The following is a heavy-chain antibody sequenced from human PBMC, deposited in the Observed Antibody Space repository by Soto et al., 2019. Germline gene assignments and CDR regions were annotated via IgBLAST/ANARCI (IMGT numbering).Heavy chain of an antibody. D-gene: IGHD3-10*01. CDR3: TGDWEITVSTWSFGGF. Sequence: QVQLVQSGAEVKKPGSSVKVSCKASGGTFSPYTINWVRQAPGQGLEWMGRIIPFHGVTNYAQKFQARVTITADKSTSTAYMELSGPRFEDTAMYYCTGDWEITVSTWSFGGFWGRGTLVTVSS. J-gene: IGHJ4*02. V-gene: IGHV1-69*08. CDR1: GGTFSPYT. CDR2: IIPFHGVT.